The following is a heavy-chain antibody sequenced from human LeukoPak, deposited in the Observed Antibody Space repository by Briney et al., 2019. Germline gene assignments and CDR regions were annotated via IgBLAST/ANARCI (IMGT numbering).Heavy chain of an antibody. J-gene: IGHJ6*03. CDR1: GFTFSSYG. V-gene: IGHV3-33*01. CDR2: IWYDGSNK. Sequence: PGGSLRLSCAASGFTFSSYGMHWVRQAPGKGLEWVAVIWYDGSNKYYADSVKGRFTISRDNSENTLYLQMNSLRAEDTAVYYCARSYGSGSYSPTNYMDVWGKGTTVTVSS. CDR3: ARSYGSGSYSPTNYMDV. D-gene: IGHD3-10*01.